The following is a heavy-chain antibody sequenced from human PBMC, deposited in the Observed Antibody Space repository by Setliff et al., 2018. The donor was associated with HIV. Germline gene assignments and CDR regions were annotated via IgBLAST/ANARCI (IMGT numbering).Heavy chain of an antibody. V-gene: IGHV4-31*03. Sequence: SETLSLTCTVSGDSISSGSYYWSWIRQHPGKGLEWIGYIHYSGSTHYNPSLDSRLTISVDTSQNRFSLKLSSMTAADTAVYFCARAHHDFWSGYCPFDYWGQGTLVTV. CDR2: IHYSGST. CDR3: ARAHHDFWSGYCPFDY. J-gene: IGHJ4*02. CDR1: GDSISSGSYY. D-gene: IGHD3-3*01.